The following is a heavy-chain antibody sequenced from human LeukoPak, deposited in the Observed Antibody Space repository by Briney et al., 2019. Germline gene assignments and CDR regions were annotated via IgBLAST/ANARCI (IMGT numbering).Heavy chain of an antibody. D-gene: IGHD1-26*01. Sequence: TSETLSLTCTVSGGSISSSSYYWGWIRQPPGKGLEWIGSIYYSGSTYYHPSLKSRVTISVDTSKNQFSLKLSSVTAADTAVYYCATEIWSYYGVMGSGWFDPWGQGTLVTVSS. V-gene: IGHV4-39*07. J-gene: IGHJ5*02. CDR3: ATEIWSYYGVMGSGWFDP. CDR1: GGSISSSSYY. CDR2: IYYSGST.